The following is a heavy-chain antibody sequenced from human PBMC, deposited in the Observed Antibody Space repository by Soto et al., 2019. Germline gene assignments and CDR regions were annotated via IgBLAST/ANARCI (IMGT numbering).Heavy chain of an antibody. V-gene: IGHV4-39*01. J-gene: IGHJ2*01. CDR2: IRYTGRT. CDR3: ARQIGFGRWYFDL. D-gene: IGHD3-10*01. CDR1: GGSISSHSHY. Sequence: SETLSLTCSVSGGSISSHSHYWGWIRQPPGKGLEWIGTIRYTGRTYSNPSLRSRVAISADTSSTQFSLRLTSVTAADTAVYYCARQIGFGRWYFDLWGRGTLVTVSS.